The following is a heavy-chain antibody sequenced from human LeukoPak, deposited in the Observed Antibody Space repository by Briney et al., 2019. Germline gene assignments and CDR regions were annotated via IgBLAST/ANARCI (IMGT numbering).Heavy chain of an antibody. CDR1: GYTFTSYD. CDR2: MNPNSGNT. V-gene: IGHV1-8*03. CDR3: ARGRGYTLGWFDP. J-gene: IGHJ5*02. D-gene: IGHD3-22*01. Sequence: ASVKVSCKASGYTFTSYDINWVRQATGQGLEWMGWMNPNSGNTGYAQRLQGRVTITRNTSISTAYMELSSLRSEDTAVYYWARGRGYTLGWFDPWGQGTLVTVSS.